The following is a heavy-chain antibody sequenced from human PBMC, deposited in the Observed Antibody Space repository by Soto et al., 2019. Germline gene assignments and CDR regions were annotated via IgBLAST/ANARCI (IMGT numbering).Heavy chain of an antibody. V-gene: IGHV3-23*01. J-gene: IGHJ3*02. Sequence: PGGSLRLSCAASGFTFSSYAMSWVRQAPGKGLEWVSVISGSGGSTFYADSVKGRFTISRDNSKNTLYLQMNSLRAEDTAVYYCAKDRGYYGSGSSDAFDIWGQGTMVTVS. CDR2: ISGSGGST. CDR1: GFTFSSYA. CDR3: AKDRGYYGSGSSDAFDI. D-gene: IGHD3-10*01.